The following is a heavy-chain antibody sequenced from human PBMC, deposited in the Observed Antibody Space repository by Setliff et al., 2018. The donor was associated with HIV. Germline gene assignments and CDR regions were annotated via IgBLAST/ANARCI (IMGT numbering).Heavy chain of an antibody. CDR3: AREKEYGSSRYNGYYFDY. V-gene: IGHV4-34*01. J-gene: IGHJ4*02. D-gene: IGHD2-2*01. CDR2: IKHDGKT. CDR1: GGSFSGYY. Sequence: PSETLSLTCAVYGGSFSGYYWSWIRQSPGMGLEWIGEIKHDGKTNYNSSLKGRIVMSVDTSKNQFSLDLISVTVADTAMYYCAREKEYGSSRYNGYYFDYWGQGILVTVSS.